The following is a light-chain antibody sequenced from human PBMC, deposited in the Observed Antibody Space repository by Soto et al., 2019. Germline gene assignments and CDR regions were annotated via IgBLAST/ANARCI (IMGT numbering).Light chain of an antibody. V-gene: IGKV3-15*01. CDR2: DAS. CDR3: QQYNNWPLT. J-gene: IGKJ4*02. CDR1: QTVSSN. Sequence: EAVMTQSPATLSVSPGERATLSCRASQTVSSNLAWYQQKPGQAPRLLIYDASTRATGIPARFSGSGSGTEFTLTISSLQSEDSAVYFCQQYNNWPLTFGRGTKVELK.